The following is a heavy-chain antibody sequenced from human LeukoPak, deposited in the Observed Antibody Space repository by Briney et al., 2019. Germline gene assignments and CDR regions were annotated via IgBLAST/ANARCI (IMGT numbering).Heavy chain of an antibody. CDR3: ARSTPYYYDSSHDY. D-gene: IGHD3-22*01. CDR2: ISYDGSNK. J-gene: IGHJ4*02. V-gene: IGHV3-30-3*01. CDR1: GFTFSSYA. Sequence: PGRSLGLSCAASGFTFSSYAMHWVRQAPGKGLEWVAVISYDGSNKYYADSVKGRFTISRDNSKNTLYLQMNSLRAEDTAVYYCARSTPYYYDSSHDYWGQGTLVTVSS.